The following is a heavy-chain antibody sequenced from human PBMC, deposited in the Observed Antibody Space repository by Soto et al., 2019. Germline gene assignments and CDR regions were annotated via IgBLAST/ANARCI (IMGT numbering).Heavy chain of an antibody. Sequence: ASVKVSCKASGCTFISYGISWVRQAPGQGLEWMGWISAYNGNTNYAQKLQGRVTMTTDTSTSTAYMELRSLRSDDTAVYYCAREDRIAVANYYYYGMDVWGQGTTVTVSS. V-gene: IGHV1-18*01. J-gene: IGHJ6*02. CDR2: ISAYNGNT. CDR1: GCTFISYG. CDR3: AREDRIAVANYYYYGMDV. D-gene: IGHD6-19*01.